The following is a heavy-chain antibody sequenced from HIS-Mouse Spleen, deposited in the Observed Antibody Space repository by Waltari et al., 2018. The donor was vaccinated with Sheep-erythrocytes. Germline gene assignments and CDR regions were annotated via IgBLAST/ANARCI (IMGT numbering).Heavy chain of an antibody. CDR1: GGSISSSRYY. CDR3: ARDEGTYYDFWSGYPPSYYFDY. CDR2: IYYIGST. V-gene: IGHV4-39*07. J-gene: IGHJ4*02. D-gene: IGHD3-3*01. Sequence: QLQLQESGPGLVKPSETLSPTCTVSGGSISSSRYYWGWIRQPPGKGLEWIGSIYYIGSTYSNPSLKSRVTISVDTSKNQFSLKLSSVTAADTAVYYCARDEGTYYDFWSGYPPSYYFDYWGQGTLVTVSS.